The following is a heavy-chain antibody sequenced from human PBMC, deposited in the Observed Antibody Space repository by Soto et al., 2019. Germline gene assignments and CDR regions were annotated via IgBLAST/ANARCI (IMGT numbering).Heavy chain of an antibody. J-gene: IGHJ6*02. CDR1: GYIFVNHG. CDR2: ISPYTGNT. D-gene: IGHD3-16*01. Sequence: QVQLVQSGDEVKKPGASVKVSCKASGYIFVNHGIAWVRQAARQGLEWMGWISPYTGNTHSASKVQGRLTMTTDTSTSTAYMDLGSLTSDDTAVYYCVMVDNYVTPTPQDVWGQGTTVTVSS. V-gene: IGHV1-18*01. CDR3: VMVDNYVTPTPQDV.